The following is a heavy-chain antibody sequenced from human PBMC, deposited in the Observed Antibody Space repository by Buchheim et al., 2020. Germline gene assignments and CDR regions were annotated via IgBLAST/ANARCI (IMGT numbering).Heavy chain of an antibody. V-gene: IGHV4-31*03. D-gene: IGHD2-15*01. J-gene: IGHJ4*02. CDR3: AREVYCTSASCPLGY. Sequence: QVQLQESGPGLVKPSQTLSLTCTLSGGFISSGGYYWSWLRQHPGKGLEWIGYIYYSGSTDYNPSLKSRAMISLDTSKNQFSLKLSSVTAADTAVYYCAREVYCTSASCPLGYWGQGTL. CDR1: GGFISSGGYY. CDR2: IYYSGST.